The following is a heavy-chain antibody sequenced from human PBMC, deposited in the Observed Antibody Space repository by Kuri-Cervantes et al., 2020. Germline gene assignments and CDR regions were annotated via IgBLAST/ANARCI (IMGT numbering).Heavy chain of an antibody. V-gene: IGHV4-39*07. CDR2: IYCSGST. CDR1: GGSIGSSDYY. J-gene: IGHJ6*03. CDR3: ARGRRGSSSYYYYYYYMDV. Sequence: SETLSLTCTVPGGSIGSSDYYWGWIRQPPGKGLEWIGNIYCSGSTYYNPSLKSRVTISVDTSKNQFSLKLSSVTAADTAVYYCARGRRGSSSYYYYYYYMDVWGKGTTVTVSS. D-gene: IGHD3-22*01.